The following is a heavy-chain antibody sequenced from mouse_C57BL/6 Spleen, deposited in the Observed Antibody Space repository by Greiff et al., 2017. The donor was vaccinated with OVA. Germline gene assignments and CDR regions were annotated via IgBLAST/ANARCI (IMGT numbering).Heavy chain of an antibody. Sequence: QVQLKESGAELVKPGASVKISCKASGYAFSSYWMNWVKQRPGKGLEWIGQIYPGDGDTNYNGKFKGKATLTADKSSSTAYMQLSSLTSEDSAVYFCARSLYYYGSSYWYVDVWGTGTTVTVSS. CDR1: GYAFSSYW. J-gene: IGHJ1*03. D-gene: IGHD1-1*01. V-gene: IGHV1-80*01. CDR3: ARSLYYYGSSYWYVDV. CDR2: IYPGDGDT.